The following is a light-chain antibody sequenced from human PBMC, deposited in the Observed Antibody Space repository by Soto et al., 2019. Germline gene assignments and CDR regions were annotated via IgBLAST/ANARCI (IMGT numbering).Light chain of an antibody. CDR2: KAS. CDR1: QSIHSW. Sequence: DFQMTQSPSTLSASVGDRVTITCRASQSIHSWLAWYLQKPGRTPKLLIYKASTLAAGVPSRFSGSGSGTDFTLSITSVQPDDFATYHCQQYNAHPYSFGQGTKLEI. V-gene: IGKV1-5*03. J-gene: IGKJ2*03. CDR3: QQYNAHPYS.